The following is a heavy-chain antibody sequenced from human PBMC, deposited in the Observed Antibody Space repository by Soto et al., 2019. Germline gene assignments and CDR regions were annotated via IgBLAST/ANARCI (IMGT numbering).Heavy chain of an antibody. J-gene: IGHJ6*03. V-gene: IGHV1-18*01. Sequence: QVNLVQSGAEVKRPGASVKISCKASGFTFTNYGFSWVRLAPGQGLEWLGWSSSFNGNTNYPQKNQGRITMTTDTSTTTVYMELRSLTPDDTAVYFCARDSGAEVVAPPEARYMDVWGKGTMVTVSS. CDR2: SSSFNGNT. D-gene: IGHD6-25*01. CDR3: ARDSGAEVVAPPEARYMDV. CDR1: GFTFTNYG.